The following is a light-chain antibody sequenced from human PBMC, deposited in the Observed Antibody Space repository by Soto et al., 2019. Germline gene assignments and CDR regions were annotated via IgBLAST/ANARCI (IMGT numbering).Light chain of an antibody. Sequence: DIQMTQSPSSVSASVGDRVTITCRASQHISSWLAWYQQKPGKAPKLLIYTASSLHSDVPSRFSGSGSGTDFPLTISSLQPEDFATYFCQQANSFPYTFGQGTKVEMK. CDR3: QQANSFPYT. V-gene: IGKV1-12*01. CDR1: QHISSW. J-gene: IGKJ2*01. CDR2: TAS.